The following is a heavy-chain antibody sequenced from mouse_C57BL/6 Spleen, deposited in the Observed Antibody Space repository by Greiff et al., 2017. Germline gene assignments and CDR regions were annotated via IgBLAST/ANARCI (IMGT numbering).Heavy chain of an antibody. V-gene: IGHV3-6*01. CDR2: ISYDGSN. J-gene: IGHJ4*01. CDR3: ARESMTTVG. Sequence: EVQLQESGPGLVKPSQSLSLTCSVSGYSITSGYYWNWIRQFPGNLLEWMGYISYDGSNNYNPSLKNRTAITRDTSTNQFFLKLNSVTTEDTATYYCARESMTTVGWGQGTSVTVSA. D-gene: IGHD1-2*01. CDR1: GYSITSGYY.